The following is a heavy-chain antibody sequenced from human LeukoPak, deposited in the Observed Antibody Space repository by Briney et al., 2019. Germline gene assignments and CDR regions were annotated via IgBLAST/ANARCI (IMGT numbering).Heavy chain of an antibody. J-gene: IGHJ4*02. D-gene: IGHD2-2*01. CDR3: ASDCSSTSCYATSY. CDR1: GGSFSGYY. Sequence: SETLSLTCAVYGGSFSGYYWSWIRQPPGKGLEWIGEINHSGSTNYNPSLKSRVTISVDTSKNQFPLKLSSVTAADTAVYYCASDCSSTSCYATSYWGQGTLVTVSS. CDR2: INHSGST. V-gene: IGHV4-34*01.